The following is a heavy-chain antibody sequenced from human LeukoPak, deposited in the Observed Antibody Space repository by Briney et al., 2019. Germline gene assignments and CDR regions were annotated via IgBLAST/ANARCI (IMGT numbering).Heavy chain of an antibody. Sequence: PSETLSLTCTVSGGSISNYYWSWIRQPAGKGLEWIGHIYISGSTNYNPSLKSRVTMSVDKSKSQFSLKLSSVTAADTAVYYCATFSGSWFFDYWGQGTLVTVSS. V-gene: IGHV4-4*07. J-gene: IGHJ4*02. CDR2: IYISGST. D-gene: IGHD6-13*01. CDR3: ATFSGSWFFDY. CDR1: GGSISNYY.